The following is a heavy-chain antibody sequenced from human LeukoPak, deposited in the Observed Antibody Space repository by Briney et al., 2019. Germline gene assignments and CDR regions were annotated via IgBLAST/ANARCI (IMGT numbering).Heavy chain of an antibody. J-gene: IGHJ6*02. D-gene: IGHD1-26*01. CDR3: AKKGWDTLRSYYYYGMDV. CDR2: IIGSGGST. Sequence: GGSLRLSFAASGFPFSSYAMSWVRPAPGKGLEWVSAIIGSGGSTYYADSVKGRFTISRDNSKNTLYLQMNSLRAEDTAVYYCAKKGWDTLRSYYYYGMDVWGQGTTVTVSS. V-gene: IGHV3-23*01. CDR1: GFPFSSYA.